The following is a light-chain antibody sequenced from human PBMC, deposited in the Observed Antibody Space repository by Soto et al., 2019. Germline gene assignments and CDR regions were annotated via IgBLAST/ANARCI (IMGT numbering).Light chain of an antibody. CDR3: SSYTTSNTRQIV. CDR1: SSDVGGYNY. V-gene: IGLV2-14*03. CDR2: DFS. Sequence: QSVLAQPASGSGSPGQSINISCTGTSSDVGGYNYVSWYQHHPGKAPKLILYDFSNRPSGVSNPFSGSKSGNTASLTISGLQPEDEADYYCSSYTTSNTRQIVFGTGTKVTVL. J-gene: IGLJ1*01.